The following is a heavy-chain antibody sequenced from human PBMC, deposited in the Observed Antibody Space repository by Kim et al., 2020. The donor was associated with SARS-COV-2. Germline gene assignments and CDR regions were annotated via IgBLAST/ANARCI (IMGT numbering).Heavy chain of an antibody. CDR2: ISNGGST. CDR1: GFSVSNNY. V-gene: IGHV3-53*01. J-gene: IGHJ6*02. D-gene: IGHD3-16*02. CDR3: AGYSYGFVNGMDV. Sequence: GGSLRLSCAASGFSVSNNYMSWLRQAPGKGLEWVSIISNGGSTYYAESVKGRFSISRDNSKNTLYLQMNSLRAEDTAVYCCAGYSYGFVNGMDVWRQGTTVTVSS.